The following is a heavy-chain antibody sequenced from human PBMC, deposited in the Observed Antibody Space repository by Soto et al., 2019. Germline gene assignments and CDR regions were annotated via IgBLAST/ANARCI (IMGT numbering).Heavy chain of an antibody. V-gene: IGHV3-7*01. D-gene: IGHD3-22*01. J-gene: IGHJ6*02. CDR1: GFTVSNYW. CDR3: VRETYHYESSDYWTPHGIDV. Sequence: PGGSLRLSCAASGFTVSNYWISWVRQLPGKGLEWVANIKQDGSDKNYVDSVKGRFTISRDNADNSLYLQMNSLRAEDTAVYYCVRETYHYESSDYWTPHGIDVWGQGTTVTVSS. CDR2: IKQDGSDK.